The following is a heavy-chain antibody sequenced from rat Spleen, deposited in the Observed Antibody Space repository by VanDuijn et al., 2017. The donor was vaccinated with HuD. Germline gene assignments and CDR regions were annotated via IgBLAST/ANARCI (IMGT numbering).Heavy chain of an antibody. V-gene: IGHV5-29*01. Sequence: EVQLVESGGGLVQPGRSLKLSCAASGFTFSNYGMAWVRQAPTKGLEWVATISYDGSSTYYRDSVKGRFPIARDNAKSTLYLQMDSLRSEDTATYYCARHGATRTYYFDYWGQGVMVTVSS. CDR2: ISYDGSST. CDR1: GFTFSNYG. CDR3: ARHGATRTYYFDY. J-gene: IGHJ2*01. D-gene: IGHD1-3*01.